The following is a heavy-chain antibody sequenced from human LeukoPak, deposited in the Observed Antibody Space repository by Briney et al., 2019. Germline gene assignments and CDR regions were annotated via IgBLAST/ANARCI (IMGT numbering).Heavy chain of an antibody. D-gene: IGHD2-2*01. CDR3: XXXXXXPXAISGWFDP. CDR1: GFTFGDYA. CDR2: IRSKAYGGTT. Sequence: GGSLRLSCTASGFTFGDYAMSWFRQAPGKGLEGVGFIRSKAYGGTTEYAASVKGRFTISRDDSKSIAYLQMNSLKTEDTAGXXXXXXXXXPXAISGWFDPWGQGTLVTVSS. V-gene: IGHV3-49*03. J-gene: IGHJ5*02.